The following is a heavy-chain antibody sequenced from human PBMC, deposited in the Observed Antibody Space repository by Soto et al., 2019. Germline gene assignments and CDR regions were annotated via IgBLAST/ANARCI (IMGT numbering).Heavy chain of an antibody. CDR1: GGSLSSGDYY. Sequence: SETLSLTCTVSGGSLSSGDYYWSWIRQPPGKGLEWIGSIYYSGSTNYNPSLKSRVTISIDTSKSLFSLKLSSLTSADTAVYFCARAYYGDYPYFDYWGQGALVTVSS. CDR2: IYYSGST. V-gene: IGHV4-61*08. J-gene: IGHJ4*02. CDR3: ARAYYGDYPYFDY. D-gene: IGHD4-17*01.